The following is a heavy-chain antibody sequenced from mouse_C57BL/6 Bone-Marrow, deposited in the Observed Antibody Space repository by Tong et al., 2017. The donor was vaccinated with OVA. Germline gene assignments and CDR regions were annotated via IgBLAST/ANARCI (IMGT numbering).Heavy chain of an antibody. Sequence: EVQLQESGGGLVQPGESLKLSCESNEYEFPSHDMSWVRKTPEKRLELVATISSGGSYTYYPDSVKGRFTISRDNAKNTLYLQMSSLKSEDTAMYYCARQYWGQGTTLTVSS. CDR2: ISSGGSYT. J-gene: IGHJ2*01. V-gene: IGHV5-2*01. CDR3: ARQY. CDR1: EYEFPSHD.